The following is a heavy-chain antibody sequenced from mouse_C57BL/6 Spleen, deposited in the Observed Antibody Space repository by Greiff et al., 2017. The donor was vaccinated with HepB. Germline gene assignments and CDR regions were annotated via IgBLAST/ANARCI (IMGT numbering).Heavy chain of an antibody. D-gene: IGHD1-1*01. J-gene: IGHJ1*03. Sequence: EVKLVESGGGLVKPGGSLKLSCAASGFTFSSYAMSWVRQTPEKRLEWVATISDGGSYTYYPDNVKGRFTISRDNAKNNLYLQMSHLKSEDTAMYYCARDALRQGGYFDVWGTGTTVTVSS. CDR2: ISDGGSYT. CDR3: ARDALRQGGYFDV. CDR1: GFTFSSYA. V-gene: IGHV5-4*01.